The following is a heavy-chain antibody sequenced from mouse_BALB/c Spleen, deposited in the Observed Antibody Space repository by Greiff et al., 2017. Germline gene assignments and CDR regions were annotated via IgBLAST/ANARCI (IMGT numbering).Heavy chain of an antibody. J-gene: IGHJ1*01. Sequence: VKLMESGAELVKPGASVKLSCTASGFNIKDTYMHWVKQRPEQGLEWIGRIDPANGNTKYDPKFQGKATITADTSSNTAYLQLSSLTSEDTAVYYCARDGSSHWYFDVWGAGTTVTVSS. CDR3: ARDGSSHWYFDV. CDR1: GFNIKDTY. D-gene: IGHD1-1*01. V-gene: IGHV14-3*02. CDR2: IDPANGNT.